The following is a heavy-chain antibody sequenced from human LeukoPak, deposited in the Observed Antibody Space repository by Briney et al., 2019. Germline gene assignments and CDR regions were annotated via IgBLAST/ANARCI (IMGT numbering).Heavy chain of an antibody. CDR2: IKSDGST. J-gene: IGHJ4*02. D-gene: IGHD2/OR15-2a*01. Sequence: PGGSLRLSCAASGFTFSSYWMHWVRQAPGKGLVWVSRIKSDGSTNYADSVKGRFTISRDNAQSLLYLQMNSLRAEDTAVYYCARDFLYGDTRDYWGQGTLVTVSS. V-gene: IGHV3-74*01. CDR3: ARDFLYGDTRDY. CDR1: GFTFSSYW.